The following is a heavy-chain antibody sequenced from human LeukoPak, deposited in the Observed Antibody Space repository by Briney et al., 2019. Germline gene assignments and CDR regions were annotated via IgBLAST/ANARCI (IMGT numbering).Heavy chain of an antibody. CDR3: ARGLSLSGYLDAFDI. J-gene: IGHJ3*02. V-gene: IGHV3-53*01. D-gene: IGHD3-22*01. Sequence: GGSLRLSCAASGFTVSNKYMTWVRQAPGKGLEWVSLIYSEGRTYYADSVEGRCTISRDNFKNQPYLQINSLRVEDTAVYFCARGLSLSGYLDAFDIWGQGTMVTVSS. CDR2: IYSEGRT. CDR1: GFTVSNKY.